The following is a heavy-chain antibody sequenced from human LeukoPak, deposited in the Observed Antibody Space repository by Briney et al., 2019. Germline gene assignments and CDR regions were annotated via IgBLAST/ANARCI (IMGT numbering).Heavy chain of an antibody. D-gene: IGHD5-18*01. V-gene: IGHV3-23*01. CDR2: ISGSGGST. J-gene: IGHJ4*02. CDR1: GFTFSSYA. Sequence: GGSLRLSCAASGFTFSSYAMSWVRQAPGKGLEWVSAISGSGGSTYYADSVKGRFIISRDNSKNTLYLQMNSLRAEDTAVYYCAKDLWGSYGLDYWGQGTLVTVSS. CDR3: AKDLWGSYGLDY.